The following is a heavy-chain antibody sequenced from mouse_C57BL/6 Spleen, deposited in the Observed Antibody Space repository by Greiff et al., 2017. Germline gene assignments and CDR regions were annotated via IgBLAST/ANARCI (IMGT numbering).Heavy chain of an antibody. J-gene: IGHJ4*01. CDR2: IDPEDGDT. CDR1: GFNIKDYY. V-gene: IGHV14-1*01. CDR3: TTPYGSSYGAMDY. Sequence: VQLQQSGAELVRPGASVKLSCTASGFNIKDYYMHWVKQRPEQGLEWIGRIDPEDGDTEYAPNFQGKATMTADTSSNTAYLQLSSLTSEDTAVYYCTTPYGSSYGAMDYWGQGTSVTVSS. D-gene: IGHD1-1*01.